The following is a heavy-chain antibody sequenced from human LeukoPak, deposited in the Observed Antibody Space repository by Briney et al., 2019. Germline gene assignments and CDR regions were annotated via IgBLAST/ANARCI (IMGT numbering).Heavy chain of an antibody. J-gene: IGHJ6*02. CDR1: GFTFASYA. CDR2: ISGSGGST. D-gene: IGHD3-22*01. CDR3: ARYSGIYDSSGYYGLSYYGMDV. V-gene: IGHV3-23*01. Sequence: GGSLRLSCAASGFTFASYAMTWVRQAPGKGLEWFSAISGSGGSTYYADSVKGRFTISRDNYKNTLYLQMNSLRAEDTAVYYCARYSGIYDSSGYYGLSYYGMDVWGQGTTVTVSS.